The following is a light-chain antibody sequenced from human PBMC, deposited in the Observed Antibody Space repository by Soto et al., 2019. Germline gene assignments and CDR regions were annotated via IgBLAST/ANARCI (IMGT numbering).Light chain of an antibody. J-gene: IGLJ2*01. Sequence: QSVLTQSSSASASLGSSVKLACTLSSRHSGYIIAWHQQQPGKAPRYLMKLEGSGSYNKGSGVPDRFSGSSSGADRYLTISNLHFEDEADYYCATWDSNTQVFGGGTKLTVL. V-gene: IGLV4-60*02. CDR1: SRHSGYI. CDR3: ATWDSNTQV. CDR2: LEGSGSY.